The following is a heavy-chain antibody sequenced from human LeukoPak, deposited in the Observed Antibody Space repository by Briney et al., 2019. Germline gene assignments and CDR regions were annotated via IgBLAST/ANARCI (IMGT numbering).Heavy chain of an antibody. CDR1: GFTITPYG. V-gene: IGHV3-33*01. CDR2: IWSDGNNR. CDR3: VGDAPNSGRAFAY. Sequence: GGSLRLSCAASGFTITPYGMHWVRQAPGKGLEWVAFIWSDGNNRYYADSVRGRFSISRDNSKNTLYLEMNSLGAEDTGIYYCVGDAPNSGRAFAYWGQGILVTVSS. J-gene: IGHJ4*02. D-gene: IGHD6-19*01.